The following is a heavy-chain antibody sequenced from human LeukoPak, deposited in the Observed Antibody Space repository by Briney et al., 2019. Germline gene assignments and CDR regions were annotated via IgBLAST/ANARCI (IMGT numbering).Heavy chain of an antibody. D-gene: IGHD6-13*01. CDR3: ARVRSAAAGPLDY. Sequence: GGSLRLSCVASGFSFDSYWMNWVRQAPGRGLEWVANINHDATEKYYVDSVKGRFTIARDNAKKSMYLQMNRLRSDDTAVYHCARVRSAAAGPLDYWGQGTLVTVSS. CDR1: GFSFDSYW. J-gene: IGHJ4*02. V-gene: IGHV3-7*04. CDR2: INHDATEK.